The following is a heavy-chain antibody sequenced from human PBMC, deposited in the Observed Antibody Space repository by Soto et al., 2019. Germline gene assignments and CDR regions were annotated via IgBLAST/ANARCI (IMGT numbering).Heavy chain of an antibody. Sequence: LRLSCAASGFTFSGSAMHWVRQASGKGLEWVGRIRSKANSYATAYAASVKGRFTISRDDSKNTAYLQMNSLKTEDTAVYYCTRSSYYYDSSGWAGYYYYGMDVWGQGTTVTVSS. CDR2: IRSKANSYAT. D-gene: IGHD3-22*01. J-gene: IGHJ6*02. CDR3: TRSSYYYDSSGWAGYYYYGMDV. CDR1: GFTFSGSA. V-gene: IGHV3-73*01.